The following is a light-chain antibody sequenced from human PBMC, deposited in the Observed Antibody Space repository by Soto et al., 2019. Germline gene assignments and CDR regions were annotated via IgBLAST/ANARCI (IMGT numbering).Light chain of an antibody. J-gene: IGLJ3*02. V-gene: IGLV2-23*02. Sequence: QSALTQPASVSGSPGQSITISCTGTRSDVGNYDLVSWYQQHPGKAPKLMIYEVNKRPSGVSNRFSGSKSGNTASLPISGLQTEDEADYYCCSYAGSDTWAFGGGTKVTVL. CDR3: CSYAGSDTWA. CDR2: EVN. CDR1: RSDVGNYDL.